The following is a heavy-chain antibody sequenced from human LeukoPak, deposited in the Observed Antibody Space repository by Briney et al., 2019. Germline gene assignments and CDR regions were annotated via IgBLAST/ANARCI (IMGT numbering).Heavy chain of an antibody. CDR3: ARSPASSWYESLNIYYYYYYGMDV. Sequence: GGSLRLSCAASGFTFSSYAMHWVRQAPGKGLEWVAVISYDGSNKYYADSVKGRFTISRDNSKNTLYLQMNSLRAEDTAVYYCARSPASSWYESLNIYYYYYYGMDVWGKGTTVTVSS. CDR2: ISYDGSNK. J-gene: IGHJ6*04. D-gene: IGHD6-13*01. CDR1: GFTFSSYA. V-gene: IGHV3-30*04.